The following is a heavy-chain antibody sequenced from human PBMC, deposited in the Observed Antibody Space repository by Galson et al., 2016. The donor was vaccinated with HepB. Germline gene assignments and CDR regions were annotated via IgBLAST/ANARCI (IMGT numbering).Heavy chain of an antibody. J-gene: IGHJ5*01. Sequence: SLRLSCAASGFNFSGYAMHWVRQAPGKGLEWVSLISHDGHNEHLIDSVKGRFTLSRDNSKSILYLQMDRLRPEDTATYYCANLTIWEKWSVPWGQGTLVIVSS. CDR1: GFNFSGYA. CDR3: ANLTIWEKWSVP. D-gene: IGHD7-27*01. V-gene: IGHV3-30*04. CDR2: ISHDGHNE.